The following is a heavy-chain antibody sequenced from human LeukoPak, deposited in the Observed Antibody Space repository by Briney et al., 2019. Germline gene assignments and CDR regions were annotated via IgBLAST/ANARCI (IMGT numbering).Heavy chain of an antibody. D-gene: IGHD2-8*01. CDR2: INHRGST. CDR3: ARSWAGMYYPFYYFDY. J-gene: IGHJ4*02. Sequence: SETLSLTCAVYGDSFSGYYWSWIRQPPGKGLEWIAEINHRGSTHYNPSLKGRVNISADTSKSQFSLNLDSVTAADTAVYYCARSWAGMYYPFYYFDYWGQGSLVTVSS. CDR1: GDSFSGYY. V-gene: IGHV4-34*01.